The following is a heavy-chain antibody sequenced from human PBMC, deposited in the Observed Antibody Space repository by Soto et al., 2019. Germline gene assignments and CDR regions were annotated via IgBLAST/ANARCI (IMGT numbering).Heavy chain of an antibody. Sequence: PSETLSLTCTVSGGSISSYYWSWIRQPPGKGLECIGYIYYSGSTNHTPSLKSRVTIAVDTSKNQFSLKLSSVTAADTAVYYRASGRDGYDILTGYYRSYGMDVWGQGTTVTVSS. V-gene: IGHV4-59*01. CDR1: GGSISSYY. CDR3: ASGRDGYDILTGYYRSYGMDV. CDR2: IYYSGST. J-gene: IGHJ6*02. D-gene: IGHD3-9*01.